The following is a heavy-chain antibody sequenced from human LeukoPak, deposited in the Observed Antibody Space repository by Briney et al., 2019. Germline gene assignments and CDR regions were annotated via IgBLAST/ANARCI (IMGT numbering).Heavy chain of an antibody. CDR2: IFYSGST. CDR1: GGSISTSNYY. D-gene: IGHD1-14*01. J-gene: IGHJ3*02. V-gene: IGHV4-39*07. Sequence: PSETLSLTCTVSGGSISTSNYYWGWIRQPPGKGLEWIGNIFYSGSTYYNPSLKSRVTISVDTSKNQFSLKLSSVTAADTAVYYCARGRGRTGGNKFDIWGQGTMVTVSS. CDR3: ARGRGRTGGNKFDI.